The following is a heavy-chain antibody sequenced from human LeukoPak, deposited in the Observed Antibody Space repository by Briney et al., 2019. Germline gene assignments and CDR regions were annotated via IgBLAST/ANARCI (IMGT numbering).Heavy chain of an antibody. CDR3: ARVGWAYSSSWYFDY. CDR1: GGSISSYY. V-gene: IGHV4-4*07. CDR2: IYTSGST. J-gene: IGHJ4*02. D-gene: IGHD6-13*01. Sequence: SETLSLTCTVSGGSISSYYWSWIRQPAGKGLEWIGRIYTSGSTNYNPSLKSRVTMSVDTSKNQFSLKLSSVTAADTAVYYCARVGWAYSSSWYFDYWGQGTLVAVSS.